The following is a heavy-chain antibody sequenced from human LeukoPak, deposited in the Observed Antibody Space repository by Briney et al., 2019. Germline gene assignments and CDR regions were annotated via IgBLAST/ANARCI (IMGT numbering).Heavy chain of an antibody. V-gene: IGHV1-18*01. CDR1: GYTLTSYG. CDR3: ARDPIAVAGAHYFDY. J-gene: IGHJ4*02. D-gene: IGHD6-19*01. CDR2: ISAYNGNT. Sequence: ASVKVSCKASGYTLTSYGISWVRQAPGQGLEWMGWISAYNGNTNYAQKLQGRVTMTTDTSTSTAYMELRSLRSDDTAVYYCARDPIAVAGAHYFDYWGQGTLVTVSS.